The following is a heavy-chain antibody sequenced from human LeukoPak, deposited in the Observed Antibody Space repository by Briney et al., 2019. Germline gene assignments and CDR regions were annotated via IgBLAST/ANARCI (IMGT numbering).Heavy chain of an antibody. J-gene: IGHJ1*01. CDR3: ARGSYGVKSFEYFQN. Sequence: PGGSLRLSCAASGFTFDDYGMSWVRQAPGKGLEWVSGINWNSGSTGYANSVKGRFIISRDNAKNSLWLQMNGLRAEDTAVYYCARGSYGVKSFEYFQNWGQGTLVTVSS. D-gene: IGHD4-17*01. CDR1: GFTFDDYG. CDR2: INWNSGST. V-gene: IGHV3-20*04.